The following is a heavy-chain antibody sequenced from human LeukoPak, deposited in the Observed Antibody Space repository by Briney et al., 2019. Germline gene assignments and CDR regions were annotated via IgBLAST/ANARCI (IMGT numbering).Heavy chain of an antibody. D-gene: IGHD2-15*01. CDR1: GFTFSSYG. CDR3: ARNVVVVAATLNYYYYYMDV. J-gene: IGHJ6*03. V-gene: IGHV3-48*04. Sequence: GGTLRLSCAASGFTFSSYGMSWVRQAPGKGLEWVSAISSSGSTIYYADSVKGRFTISRDNAKNSLYLQMNSLRAEDTAVYYCARNVVVVAATLNYYYYYMDVWGKGTTVTVSS. CDR2: ISSSGSTI.